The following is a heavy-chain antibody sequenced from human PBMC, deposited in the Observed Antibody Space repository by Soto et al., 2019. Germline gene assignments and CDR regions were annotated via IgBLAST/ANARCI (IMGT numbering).Heavy chain of an antibody. J-gene: IGHJ6*02. D-gene: IGHD3-3*01. V-gene: IGHV1-2*02. Sequence: VASVKVSCKASGYTFTGYYMHWVRQAPGQGLEWMGWINPNSGGTNYAQKFQGRVTMTRDTSISTAYMELSRLRSDDTAVYYCARAYFDFWSGYYRYYYYGMDVWGQGTTVTVSS. CDR3: ARAYFDFWSGYYRYYYYGMDV. CDR2: INPNSGGT. CDR1: GYTFTGYY.